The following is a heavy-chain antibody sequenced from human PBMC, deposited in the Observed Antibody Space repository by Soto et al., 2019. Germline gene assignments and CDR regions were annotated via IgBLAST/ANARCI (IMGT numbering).Heavy chain of an antibody. CDR3: AKESKLVSYYGMDV. V-gene: IGHV3-30*18. D-gene: IGHD6-13*01. Sequence: QVQLVESGGGVDQPGRSLRLSCAASGFTFSSYGMHWVRQAPGKGLEWVAVISYDGSNKYYADSVKGRFTISRDNSKNTLYLQMNSLRAEDTAVYYCAKESKLVSYYGMDVWGQGTTVTVSS. CDR1: GFTFSSYG. J-gene: IGHJ6*02. CDR2: ISYDGSNK.